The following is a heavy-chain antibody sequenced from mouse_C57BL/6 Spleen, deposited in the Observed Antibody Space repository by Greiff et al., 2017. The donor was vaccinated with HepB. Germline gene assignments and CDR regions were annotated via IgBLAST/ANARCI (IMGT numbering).Heavy chain of an antibody. Sequence: VQLKQSGAELVKPGASVKLSCTASGFNIKDYYMHWVKQRTEQGLEWIGRIDPEDGETKYAPKFQGKATITADTSSNTAYLQLSSLTSEDTAVYYCATRYSYGSSLYAMDYWGQGTSVTVSS. CDR2: IDPEDGET. CDR3: ATRYSYGSSLYAMDY. CDR1: GFNIKDYY. V-gene: IGHV14-2*01. D-gene: IGHD1-1*01. J-gene: IGHJ4*01.